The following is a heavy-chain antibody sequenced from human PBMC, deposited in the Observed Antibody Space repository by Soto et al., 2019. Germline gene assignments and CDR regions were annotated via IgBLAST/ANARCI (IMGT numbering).Heavy chain of an antibody. Sequence: PSETLSLTCTVSGGSISSSSYYWGWIRQPPGKGLEWIGSIYYSGSTYYNPSLKSRVTISVDTTKNQFSLKLTSVTAAATAVYFCARVRTEYAGLDYWGQGTLVTVSS. CDR1: GGSISSSSYY. V-gene: IGHV4-39*01. D-gene: IGHD2-2*01. J-gene: IGHJ4*02. CDR2: IYYSGST. CDR3: ARVRTEYAGLDY.